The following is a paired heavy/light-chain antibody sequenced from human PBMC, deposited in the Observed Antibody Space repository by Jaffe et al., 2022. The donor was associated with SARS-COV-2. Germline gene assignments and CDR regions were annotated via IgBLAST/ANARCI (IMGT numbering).Light chain of an antibody. CDR1: SSNIGAGYD. CDR2: GNN. CDR3: QSYDNSLSSSYV. Sequence: QSVLTQPPSVSGAPGQRVTISCTGSSSNIGAGYDVHWYQQLPETAPKLLIYGNNNRPSGVPDRFSGSKSDTSASLAISGLRAEDEADYYCQSYDNSLSSSYVFGTGTKVTVL. V-gene: IGLV1-40*01. J-gene: IGLJ1*01.
Heavy chain of an antibody. D-gene: IGHD3-10*01. Sequence: QVHLVQSGAEVKKPGASVKVSCKASGYTFTTNYMHWVRQAPGQGLEWMGIINPSGGSTTYAQTLQGRVTMTSDTSTSTVYMELSSLRSEDTAVYYCARGHSSGSHYNSDASDIWGQGTRVTVSS. CDR1: GYTFTTNY. V-gene: IGHV1-46*04. CDR2: INPSGGST. J-gene: IGHJ3*02. CDR3: ARGHSSGSHYNSDASDI.